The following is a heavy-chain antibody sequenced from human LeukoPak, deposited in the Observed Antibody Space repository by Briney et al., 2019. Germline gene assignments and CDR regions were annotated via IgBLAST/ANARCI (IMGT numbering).Heavy chain of an antibody. J-gene: IGHJ4*02. CDR1: GFTFSSYS. V-gene: IGHV3-21*04. D-gene: IGHD4-17*01. CDR2: ISSSSSYI. Sequence: GGSLRLSCAASGFTFSSYSMNWVRQAPGKGLEWVSSISSSSSYIYYADSVKGRFTISRDNAKNSLYLQMNSLGAEDTAVYYCAKGVSRYGDFDYWGQGTLVTVSS. CDR3: AKGVSRYGDFDY.